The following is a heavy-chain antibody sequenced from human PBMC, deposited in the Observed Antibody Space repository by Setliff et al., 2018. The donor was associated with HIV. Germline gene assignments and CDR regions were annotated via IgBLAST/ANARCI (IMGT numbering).Heavy chain of an antibody. V-gene: IGHV4-59*08. CDR2: IYYSGST. J-gene: IGHJ3*02. D-gene: IGHD3-9*01. Sequence: PSETLSLTCTVSGGSISRYYWSWIRQPPGKGLEWIGYIYYSGSTNYNPSLKSRVTISVDTSKKQFSLKLSSVTAADTAVYFCARRQSYYDILNGRAFDALDIWGQGTKVTVSS. CDR3: ARRQSYYDILNGRAFDALDI. CDR1: GGSISRYY.